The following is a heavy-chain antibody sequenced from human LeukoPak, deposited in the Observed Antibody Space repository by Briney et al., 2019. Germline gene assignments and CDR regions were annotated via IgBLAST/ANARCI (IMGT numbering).Heavy chain of an antibody. D-gene: IGHD1-26*01. CDR1: GYTFTGYY. V-gene: IGHV1-2*04. CDR2: INPNSGGT. CDR3: ARSPLWEPYLDY. J-gene: IGHJ4*02. Sequence: GASVKVSCKASGYTFTGYYMHWVRQAPGQGLEWMGWINPNSGGTNYAQKFQGWVTMTRDTSISTAYMELSRLRSDDTAVYYCARSPLWEPYLDYWGQGTLVTVSS.